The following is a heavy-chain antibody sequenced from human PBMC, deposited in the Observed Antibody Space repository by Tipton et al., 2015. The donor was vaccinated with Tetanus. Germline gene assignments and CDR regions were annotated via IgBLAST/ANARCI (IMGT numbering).Heavy chain of an antibody. D-gene: IGHD6-13*01. CDR2: ITGGNT. V-gene: IGHV3-23*01. CDR3: AKALGSSAWYGT. CDR1: GFTFSNYA. Sequence: SLRLSCAASGFTFSNYAMSWVRQAPGKGLEWVSGITGGNTYYADSVKGRFTISRDNSKNTLSLQMNSLRGEDTAVYYCAKALGSSAWYGTWGQGTLVTFSS. J-gene: IGHJ5*02.